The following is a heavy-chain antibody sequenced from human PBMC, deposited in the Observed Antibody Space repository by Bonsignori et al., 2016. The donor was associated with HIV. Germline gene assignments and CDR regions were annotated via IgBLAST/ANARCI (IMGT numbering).Heavy chain of an antibody. CDR3: ARTGYSSGWYTSPFYYYYYMDV. Sequence: GGSLRLSCAASGFTFSSYSMNWVRQAPGKGLEWVSSISSSSSYIYYADSVKGRFTISRDNAKNSLYLQMNSLRAEDTAVYYCARTGYSSGWYTSPFYYYYYMDVWGKGTTVTVSS. J-gene: IGHJ6*03. CDR2: ISSSSSYI. D-gene: IGHD6-19*01. CDR1: GFTFSSYS. V-gene: IGHV3-21*01.